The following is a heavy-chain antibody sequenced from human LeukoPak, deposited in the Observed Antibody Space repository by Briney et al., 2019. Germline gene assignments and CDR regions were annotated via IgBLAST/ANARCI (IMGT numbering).Heavy chain of an antibody. CDR1: GGSISSSSYY. D-gene: IGHD6-19*01. CDR3: AGLIAVAGMGNDY. CDR2: IYYSGST. J-gene: IGHJ4*02. Sequence: PSETLSLTCTVSGGSISSSSYYWGWIRQPPGTGLEWIGSIYYSGSTYYNPSLKSRVTISVDTSKNQFSLKLSSVTAADTAVYYCAGLIAVAGMGNDYWGQGTLVTVSS. V-gene: IGHV4-39*01.